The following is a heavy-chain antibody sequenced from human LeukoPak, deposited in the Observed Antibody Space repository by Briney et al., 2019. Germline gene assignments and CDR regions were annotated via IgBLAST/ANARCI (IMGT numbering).Heavy chain of an antibody. V-gene: IGHV3-7*01. Sequence: GGSLRLSCAAPGFTLSGYWMSWVRQAPGKGLEWVADINQDGSERHYVESVKGRFTISRDNAKNSLFLQMNSLRAEDTAVYYCAKDLGLRFLECPDYWGQGTLVTVSS. CDR3: AKDLGLRFLECPDY. CDR1: GFTLSGYW. J-gene: IGHJ4*02. D-gene: IGHD3-3*01. CDR2: INQDGSER.